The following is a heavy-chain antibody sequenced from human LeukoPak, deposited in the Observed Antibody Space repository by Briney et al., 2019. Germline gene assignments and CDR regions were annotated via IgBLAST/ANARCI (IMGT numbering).Heavy chain of an antibody. CDR2: IYYSGST. V-gene: IGHV4-59*01. CDR3: ARDNWNLHYFDY. D-gene: IGHD1-20*01. CDR1: GGSISSYY. Sequence: PSETLSLTCTVSGGSISSYYWSWIRQPPGKGLEWIGYIYYSGSTNYNPSLKSRVTISVDTSKNQFSLKLSSVTAADTAVYYCARDNWNLHYFDYWGREPWSPSPQ. J-gene: IGHJ4*02.